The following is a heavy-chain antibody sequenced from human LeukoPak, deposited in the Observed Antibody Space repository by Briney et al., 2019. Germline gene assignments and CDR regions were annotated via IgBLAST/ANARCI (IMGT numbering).Heavy chain of an antibody. Sequence: SVKVSCKSSGGTFSSYAISWVRQAPGQGLEWMGGSIPIFGTANYAQKCQGRVTITPDESTNTAYMAPSSLTSEDTAVYYCASGAAYRGSYSFDYWGQGPLVTVSS. CDR1: GGTFSSYA. D-gene: IGHD1-26*01. CDR3: ASGAAYRGSYSFDY. V-gene: IGHV1-69*13. CDR2: SIPIFGTA. J-gene: IGHJ4*02.